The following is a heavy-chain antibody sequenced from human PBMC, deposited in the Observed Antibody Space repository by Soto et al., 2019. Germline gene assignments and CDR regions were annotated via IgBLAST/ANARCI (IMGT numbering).Heavy chain of an antibody. CDR2: ISSSSSYI. J-gene: IGHJ4*02. CDR3: AKDHGYLMGY. D-gene: IGHD2-8*01. CDR1: GDSISSDDY. Sequence: ETLSLTCSVSGDSISSDDYYWVWIRQSPGKGLEWVSSISSSSSYIYYADSVKGRFTISRDNSKNTLYLQMNSLRAEDTAVYYCAKDHGYLMGYWGQGTLVTVS. V-gene: IGHV3-23*01.